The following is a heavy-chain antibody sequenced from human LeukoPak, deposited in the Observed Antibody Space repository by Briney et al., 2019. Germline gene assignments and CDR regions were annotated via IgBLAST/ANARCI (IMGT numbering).Heavy chain of an antibody. D-gene: IGHD6-13*01. CDR3: SRRTPVDNSSLFDY. J-gene: IGHJ4*02. V-gene: IGHV5-51*01. CDR1: GYSFTSYW. CDR2: IYPGDSDT. Sequence: PGESLKISWKASGYSFTSYWIGWARQMPGKGLEWMGIIYPGDSDTRYSPSFQGQVTISADKSISTAYLQWSRLKASDTAMYYCSRRTPVDNSSLFDYWGQGTLVTVSS.